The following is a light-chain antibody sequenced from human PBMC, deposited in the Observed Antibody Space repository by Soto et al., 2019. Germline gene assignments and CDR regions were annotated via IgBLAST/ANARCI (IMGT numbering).Light chain of an antibody. Sequence: DIQMTQSPSSLSASVGDRVTITCRASQSISSYLNWYQQKPGKAPKLLIYAASSLQSGVPSRFSGSGSGTDFTLIISRLQPEDFATYSYQQSYSTPFTFGPGTKVDIK. J-gene: IGKJ3*01. V-gene: IGKV1-39*01. CDR2: AAS. CDR1: QSISSY. CDR3: QQSYSTPFT.